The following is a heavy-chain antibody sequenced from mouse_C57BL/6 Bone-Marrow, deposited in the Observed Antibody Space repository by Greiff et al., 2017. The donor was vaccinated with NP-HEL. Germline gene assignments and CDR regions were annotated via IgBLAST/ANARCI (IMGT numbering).Heavy chain of an antibody. CDR2: IYPGSGST. J-gene: IGHJ3*01. CDR3: ARGDYYGSSPFAY. Sequence: QVQLQQPGAELVKPGASVKMSCKASGYTFTSYWLTWVKQRPGQGLAWIGDIYPGSGSTNYNEKFKSKATLTVATSSSTAYMQLSSMTSEDSAVYYCARGDYYGSSPFAYWGQGTLVTVSA. CDR1: GYTFTSYW. V-gene: IGHV1-55*01. D-gene: IGHD1-1*01.